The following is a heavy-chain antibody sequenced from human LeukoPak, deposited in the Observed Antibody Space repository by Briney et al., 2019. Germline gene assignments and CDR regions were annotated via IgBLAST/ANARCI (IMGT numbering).Heavy chain of an antibody. V-gene: IGHV3-30-3*01. D-gene: IGHD6-19*01. CDR3: AKVTSSGWHSFDY. J-gene: IGHJ4*02. CDR2: ISYDGNNK. CDR1: GFTFSSYA. Sequence: HPGRSLRLSCAASGFTFSSYAMHWVRQAPGKGLEWVAGISYDGNNKYYADSVRGRFTISRDSSKNTPYLHVNTLRAEDTAVYYCAKVTSSGWHSFDYWGQGTLVTVSS.